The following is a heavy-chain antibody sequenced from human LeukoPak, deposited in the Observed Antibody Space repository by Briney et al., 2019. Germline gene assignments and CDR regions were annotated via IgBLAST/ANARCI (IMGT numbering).Heavy chain of an antibody. CDR1: GFSFSSDW. D-gene: IGHD3-9*01. J-gene: IGHJ3*01. CDR3: ARDPNILTGVAYDV. CDR2: INQDGGKK. Sequence: QTGGSLRLSCAASGFSFSSDWMNWVRQAPGKGLEWVANINQDGGKKYYVDSVKGRFTISRANAKNSLYLQMNSLRAEDTAVYYCARDPNILTGVAYDVWGQGTMVTVS. V-gene: IGHV3-7*05.